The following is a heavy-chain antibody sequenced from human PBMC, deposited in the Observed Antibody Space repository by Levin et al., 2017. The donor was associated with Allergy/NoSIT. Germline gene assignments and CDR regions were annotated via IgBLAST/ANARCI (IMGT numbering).Heavy chain of an antibody. Sequence: SETLSLTCTVSGASITSHFWSWIRQPPGKGLEWIGYLFYSGNTYYSPTYNPSLKSRVTISADTSMNQFSLTLRSRTAADTAAYYCARWGDEETDCRGGSCYSRTVDTFDIWGQGTMVTVSS. J-gene: IGHJ3*02. CDR3: ARWGDEETDCRGGSCYSRTVDTFDI. CDR2: LFYSGNT. CDR1: GASITSHF. D-gene: IGHD2-15*01. V-gene: IGHV4-59*11.